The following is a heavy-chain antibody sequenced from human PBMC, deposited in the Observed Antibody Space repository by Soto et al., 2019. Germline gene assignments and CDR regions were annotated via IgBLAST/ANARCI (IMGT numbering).Heavy chain of an antibody. D-gene: IGHD4-17*01. CDR1: GGSISSGGYS. Sequence: QLQLQESGSGLVKPSQTLSLTCAVSGGSISSGGYSWSWIRQPPGKGLEWIGYIYHSGSTYYNPSLXSXVTISVDRSKNQFSRKLSSVTAADTAMYYCARGMTTVTTYDYWGHGTLVTVSS. CDR3: ARGMTTVTTYDY. J-gene: IGHJ4*01. V-gene: IGHV4-30-2*01. CDR2: IYHSGST.